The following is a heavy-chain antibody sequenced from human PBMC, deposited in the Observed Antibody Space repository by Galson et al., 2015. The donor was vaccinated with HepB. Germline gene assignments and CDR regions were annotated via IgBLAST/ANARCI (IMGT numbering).Heavy chain of an antibody. Sequence: PALVKPTQTLTLTCTFSGFSLSTSGMCVSWIRQPPGKALEWLALIDWVDDKYYSTSLKTRLTISKDTSKNQVVLTMTNMDPVDTATYYRAHTTAGLDYFQHWGQGTLVTVSS. V-gene: IGHV2-70*01. CDR2: IDWVDDK. CDR3: AHTTAGLDYFQH. D-gene: IGHD6-13*01. CDR1: GFSLSTSGMC. J-gene: IGHJ1*01.